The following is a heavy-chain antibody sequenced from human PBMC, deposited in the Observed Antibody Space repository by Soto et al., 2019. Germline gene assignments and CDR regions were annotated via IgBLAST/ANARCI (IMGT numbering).Heavy chain of an antibody. V-gene: IGHV3-11*01. D-gene: IGHD6-6*01. CDR1: GFTFSDYY. CDR3: ARVSREQLVPNNWFDP. J-gene: IGHJ5*02. CDR2: ISSSGSTI. Sequence: QVQLVESGGGLVKPGGSLRLSCAASGFTFSDYYMSWIRQAPGKGLEWVSYISSSGSTIYYADSVKGRFTISRDNAKNSLYLQMTSLRAEDTAVYYCARVSREQLVPNNWFDPWGQGTLVTVSS.